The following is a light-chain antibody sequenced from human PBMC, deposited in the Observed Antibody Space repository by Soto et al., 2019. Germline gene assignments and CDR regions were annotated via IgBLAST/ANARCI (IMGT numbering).Light chain of an antibody. CDR2: DAS. J-gene: IGKJ1*01. CDR3: QQYGGSST. CDR1: QSLSSTY. V-gene: IGKV3-20*01. Sequence: EIVLTQSPGTLSLSPGERATLSCRASQSLSSTYLAWYQQKPGQAPRLLIYDASSRATGIPDRFSGSGSGTDFTLTISRLEPEDFAVYYCQQYGGSSTFGQGTRWIS.